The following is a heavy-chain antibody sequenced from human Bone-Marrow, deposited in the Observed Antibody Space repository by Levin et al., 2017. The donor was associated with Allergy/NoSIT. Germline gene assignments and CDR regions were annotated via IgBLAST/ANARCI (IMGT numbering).Heavy chain of an antibody. Sequence: SSETLSLTCAVSGGSISSGGYSWSWIRQPPGKGLEWIGYIYHSGSTYYNPSLKSRVTISVDRSKNQFSLKLSSVTAADTAVYYCARGGTLPEDYWGQGTLVTVSS. CDR1: GGSISSGGYS. CDR3: ARGGTLPEDY. CDR2: IYHSGST. V-gene: IGHV4-30-2*01. D-gene: IGHD1-14*01. J-gene: IGHJ4*02.